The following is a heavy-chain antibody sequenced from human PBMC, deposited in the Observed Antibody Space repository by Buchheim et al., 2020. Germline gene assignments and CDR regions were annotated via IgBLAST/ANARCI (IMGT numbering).Heavy chain of an antibody. J-gene: IGHJ4*02. CDR2: IYTSGST. V-gene: IGHV4-61*02. D-gene: IGHD3-10*01. CDR3: ARAYPYYYGSGSYYFDY. Sequence: QVQLQESGPGLVKPSQTLSLTCTVSGGSISSGSYYWSWIRQPAGKGLEWIGRIYTSGSTNYNPSLKSRVTISVDTSKNQFSLKLSSVTAADTAVYYCARAYPYYYGSGSYYFDYWGQGTL. CDR1: GGSISSGSYY.